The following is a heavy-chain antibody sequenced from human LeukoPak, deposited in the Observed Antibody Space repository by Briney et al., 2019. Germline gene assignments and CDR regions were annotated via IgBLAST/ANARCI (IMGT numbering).Heavy chain of an antibody. V-gene: IGHV1-69*05. D-gene: IGHD6-6*01. J-gene: IGHJ4*02. CDR3: ARSLVEYSSSSGSYYFDY. Sequence: SVKVSCKASGGTFSSYAISWLRQAPGQGLEWMGGIIPIFGTANYAQKFQGRVTITTDESTSTAYMELSSLRSEDTAVYYCARSLVEYSSSSGSYYFDYWGQGTLVTVSS. CDR2: IIPIFGTA. CDR1: GGTFSSYA.